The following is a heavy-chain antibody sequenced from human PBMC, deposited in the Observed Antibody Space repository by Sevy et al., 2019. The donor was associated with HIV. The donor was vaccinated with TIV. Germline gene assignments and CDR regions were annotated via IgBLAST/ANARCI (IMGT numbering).Heavy chain of an antibody. CDR2: IYYNANI. CDR1: GGSITSLY. J-gene: IGHJ4*02. D-gene: IGHD1-26*01. Sequence: SDTLSLTCTVSGGSITSLYWNWIRQPPGKGLEWIANIYYNANINYNPSLKSRVTLSLDTSKNQCSLSLSSVTAADTAMYYCAGENAWGRGYSWGQGTLVTVSS. V-gene: IGHV4-59*08. CDR3: AGENAWGRGYS.